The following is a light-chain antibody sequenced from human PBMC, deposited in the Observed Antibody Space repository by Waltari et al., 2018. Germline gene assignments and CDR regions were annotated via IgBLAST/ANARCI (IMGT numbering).Light chain of an antibody. V-gene: IGLV2-8*01. CDR1: SRDVGGYNT. CDR2: EVS. J-gene: IGLJ2*01. Sequence: QSALTQPPSASGSPGQSVTISCPGTSRDVGGYNTASWYQHHPGKAPKLMIYEVSKRPSGVPDRFSGSKSGNTASLTVSGLQAEDEADYYCSSYAGSNNLIFGGGTKLTVL. CDR3: SSYAGSNNLI.